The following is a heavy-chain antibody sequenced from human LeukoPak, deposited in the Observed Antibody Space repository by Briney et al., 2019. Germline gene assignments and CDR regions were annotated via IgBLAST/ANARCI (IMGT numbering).Heavy chain of an antibody. CDR3: AREGRIVVVPAAMSEVKPDYYYYYGMDV. CDR1: GFTFSNYA. J-gene: IGHJ6*02. CDR2: ISHDGNNE. D-gene: IGHD2-2*01. Sequence: PGGSLRLSCAASGFTFSNYAVHWVRQAPGKGLEWVAVISHDGNNEYYADSVKGRFTISRDNSKNTLYLQMNSLRADDTAVYYCAREGRIVVVPAAMSEVKPDYYYYYGMDVWGQGTTVTVSS. V-gene: IGHV3-30*04.